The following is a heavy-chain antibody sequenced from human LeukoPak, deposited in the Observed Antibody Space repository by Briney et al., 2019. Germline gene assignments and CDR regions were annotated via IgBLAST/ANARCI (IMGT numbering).Heavy chain of an antibody. V-gene: IGHV3-72*01. J-gene: IGHJ4*02. CDR3: ARRNSVTQGLDN. CDR1: GXTFIDHY. Sequence: GGSLRLSWAASGXTFIDHYVDWVRQAPGKGLEWIGRIRNKANSYTTEYAASVKGRFTVSRDDSKNSLFLQMNSLESEDTAVYYCARRNSVTQGLDNWGQGTLVTVSS. CDR2: IRNKANSYTT. D-gene: IGHD5/OR15-5a*01.